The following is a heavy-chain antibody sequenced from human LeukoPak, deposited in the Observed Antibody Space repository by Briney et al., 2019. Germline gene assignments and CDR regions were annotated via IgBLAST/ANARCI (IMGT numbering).Heavy chain of an antibody. CDR2: INPNSGGT. Sequence: GASVKVSCKASGYTFTGYYMHWVRQAPGQGLEWMGWINPNSGGTNYAQKFQGWVTMTRDTSISTAYMELSRLRSDDTAVYYCARGGGIQLWFTPRHFDYWGQGTLVTVSS. V-gene: IGHV1-2*04. D-gene: IGHD5-18*01. J-gene: IGHJ4*02. CDR1: GYTFTGYY. CDR3: ARGGGIQLWFTPRHFDY.